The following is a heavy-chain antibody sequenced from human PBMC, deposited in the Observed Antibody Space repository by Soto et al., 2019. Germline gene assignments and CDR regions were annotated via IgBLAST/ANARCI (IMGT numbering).Heavy chain of an antibody. V-gene: IGHV3-30-3*01. Sequence: GGSLRLSCAASGFTFSSYAMHWVRQAPGKGLEWVAVISYDGSNKYYADSVKGRFTISRDNSKNTLYLQMNSLRAEDTAVYYCARPRVSILTGLYYFDYWGQGTLVTVSS. CDR1: GFTFSSYA. CDR3: ARPRVSILTGLYYFDY. D-gene: IGHD3-9*01. J-gene: IGHJ4*02. CDR2: ISYDGSNK.